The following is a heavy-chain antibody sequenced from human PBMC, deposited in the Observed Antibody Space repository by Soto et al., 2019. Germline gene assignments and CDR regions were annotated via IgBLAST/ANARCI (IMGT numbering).Heavy chain of an antibody. CDR3: ASCYYDFWSGGTYGMDV. J-gene: IGHJ6*02. CDR1: GGTFSSYA. Sequence: QVLLVQSGAEVKKPGSSVKVSCKASGGTFSSYAISWVRQAPGQGLEWMGGIIPIFGTANYAQKFQGRVTITADESTSTAYMELSSLRSEDTAVYYCASCYYDFWSGGTYGMDVWGQGTTVTVSS. D-gene: IGHD3-3*01. V-gene: IGHV1-69*12. CDR2: IIPIFGTA.